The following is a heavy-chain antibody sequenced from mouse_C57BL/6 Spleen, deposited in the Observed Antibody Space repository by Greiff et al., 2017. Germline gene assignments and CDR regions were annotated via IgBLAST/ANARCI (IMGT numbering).Heavy chain of an antibody. CDR2: ISYDGSN. Sequence: VQLKQSGPGLVKPSQSLSLTCSVTGYSITSGYYWNWIRQFPGNKLEWMGYISYDGSNNYNPSLKNRISITRDTSKNQFFLKLNSVTTEDTATYYCARDGKLAWFAYWGQGTLVTVSA. CDR1: GYSITSGYY. CDR3: ARDGKLAWFAY. D-gene: IGHD4-1*01. V-gene: IGHV3-6*01. J-gene: IGHJ3*01.